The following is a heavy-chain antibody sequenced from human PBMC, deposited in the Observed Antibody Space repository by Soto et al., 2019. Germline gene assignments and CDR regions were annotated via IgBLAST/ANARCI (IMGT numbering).Heavy chain of an antibody. D-gene: IGHD3-3*01. V-gene: IGHV4-34*01. CDR1: VVSFSGYY. CDR2: INHSGST. J-gene: IGHJ6*02. CDR3: ARGRPKADFWSGSPAIYYGMQV. Sequence: SETLSLTCAVYVVSFSGYYWSCIRQAPGKWLEWIGEINHSGSTNYNPSLKSRVTISVDTSKNQFSLKLSSVTAAETAVYYCARGRPKADFWSGSPAIYYGMQVWGQATTVTVSS.